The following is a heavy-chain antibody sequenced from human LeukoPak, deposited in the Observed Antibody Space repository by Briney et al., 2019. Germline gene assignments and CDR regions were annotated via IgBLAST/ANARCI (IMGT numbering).Heavy chain of an antibody. J-gene: IGHJ3*02. D-gene: IGHD3-16*01. Sequence: ASVKVSCKVSGYTLTELSMHWVRQAPGKGLEWMGGFDPEDGETIYAQKFQGRVTMTEDTSTDTAYMELSSLRSDDTAVYYCARATGTWGHDGFDIWGQGTMVTVSS. V-gene: IGHV1-24*01. CDR3: ARATGTWGHDGFDI. CDR1: GYTLTELS. CDR2: FDPEDGET.